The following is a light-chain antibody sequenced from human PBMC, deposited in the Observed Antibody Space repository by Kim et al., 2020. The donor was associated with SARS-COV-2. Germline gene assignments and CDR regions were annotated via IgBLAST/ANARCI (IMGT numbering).Light chain of an antibody. CDR1: GTGDKN. Sequence: APGKQARDNTGGNGTGDKNCPWDPQEPGQAPMLVIYYCTDRPPGLPAAFSGSKSGETATLTISRVEAGDEADYYCQVWDTSSDHQVFGSGTKVTVL. V-gene: IGLV3-21*04. CDR3: QVWDTSSDHQV. CDR2: YCT. J-gene: IGLJ1*01.